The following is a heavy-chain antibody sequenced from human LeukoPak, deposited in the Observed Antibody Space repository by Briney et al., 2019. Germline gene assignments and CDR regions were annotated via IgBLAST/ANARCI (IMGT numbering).Heavy chain of an antibody. CDR3: AKCYGSGSYYKEG. Sequence: GGSLRLSCAASGFTFSDYYMSWIRQAPGKGLEWVSSISGSGGSTYYADSVKGRFTISRDNSKNTLYLQMNSLRAEDTAVYYCAKCYGSGSYYKEGWGQGTLVTVSS. V-gene: IGHV3-23*01. CDR1: GFTFSDYY. D-gene: IGHD3-10*01. CDR2: ISGSGGST. J-gene: IGHJ4*02.